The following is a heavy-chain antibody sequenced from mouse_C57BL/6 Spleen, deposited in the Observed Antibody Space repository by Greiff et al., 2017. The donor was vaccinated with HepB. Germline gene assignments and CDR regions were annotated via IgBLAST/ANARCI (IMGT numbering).Heavy chain of an antibody. J-gene: IGHJ3*01. CDR2: INPNNGGT. D-gene: IGHD1-1*01. V-gene: IGHV1-18*01. CDR1: GYTFTDYN. CDR3: ARRRYGSSYGPWFAY. Sequence: VQLQQSGPELVKPGASVKIPCKASGYTFTDYNMDWVKQSHGKSLEWIGDINPNNGGTIYNQKFKGKATLTVDKSSSTAYMELRSLTSEDTAVYYCARRRYGSSYGPWFAYWGQGTLVTVSA.